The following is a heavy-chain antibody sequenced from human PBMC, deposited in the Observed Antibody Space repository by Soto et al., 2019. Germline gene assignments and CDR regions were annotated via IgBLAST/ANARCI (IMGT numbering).Heavy chain of an antibody. CDR2: MSHSGGT. CDR1: GGFVSSGSYY. V-gene: IGHV4-34*01. CDR3: ARVERGTVTTVVDAFDI. Sequence: QVQLQQWGAGLLKPSETLSLTCAVYGGFVSSGSYYWSWIRQPPGKGLEWIGEMSHSGGTPFNPSLTSRVTISVDTSKNQFSLRMSSVTAADTALYYCARVERGTVTTVVDAFDIWGPGTMVTVSS. J-gene: IGHJ3*02. D-gene: IGHD1-1*01.